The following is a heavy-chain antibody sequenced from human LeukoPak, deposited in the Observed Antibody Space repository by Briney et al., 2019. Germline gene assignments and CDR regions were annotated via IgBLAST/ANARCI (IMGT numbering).Heavy chain of an antibody. Sequence: ASVKVSCKASGYTFTGYYMHWVRQAPGQGLEWMGWINPNSGGTNYAQKFQGRVTMTRDTSISTAYMELSRLRSDDTAVYYCARDVLLWFGEPPSYYYYYMDVWGKGTTVTISS. J-gene: IGHJ6*03. CDR3: ARDVLLWFGEPPSYYYYYMDV. CDR1: GYTFTGYY. D-gene: IGHD3-10*01. V-gene: IGHV1-2*02. CDR2: INPNSGGT.